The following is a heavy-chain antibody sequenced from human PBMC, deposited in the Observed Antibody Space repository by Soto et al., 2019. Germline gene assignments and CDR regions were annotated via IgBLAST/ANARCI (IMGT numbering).Heavy chain of an antibody. CDR3: ARAGWFAEGYFDL. V-gene: IGHV1-3*01. J-gene: IGHJ4*02. CDR1: GFTFVMYA. CDR2: INAGNGHT. D-gene: IGHD3-10*01. Sequence: ASVKVSCKASGFTFVMYAIHWVRQAPGQGLEWMAWINAGNGHTTYSQKFQGRVTITRDTSARTVYMELRSLRFEDTATYYCARAGWFAEGYFDLWGQGTPVTV.